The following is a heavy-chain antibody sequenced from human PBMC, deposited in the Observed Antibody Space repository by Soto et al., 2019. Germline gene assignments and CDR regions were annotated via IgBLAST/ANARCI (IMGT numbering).Heavy chain of an antibody. CDR2: IYYSGNS. Sequence: SETLSLTCTVSGGSISSSSYYWGWIRLPPGKGLEWIGSIYYSGNSYYNPSLKSRVTISVDTSKNQFSLKLSSVTAADTAVYYCARGLGPRYCSGGSCYSGYFQHWGQGTLVTVSS. CDR1: GGSISSSSYY. V-gene: IGHV4-39*07. CDR3: ARGLGPRYCSGGSCYSGYFQH. D-gene: IGHD2-15*01. J-gene: IGHJ1*01.